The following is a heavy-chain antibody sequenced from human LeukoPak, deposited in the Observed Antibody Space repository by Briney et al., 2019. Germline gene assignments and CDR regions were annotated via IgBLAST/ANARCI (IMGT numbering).Heavy chain of an antibody. V-gene: IGHV3-21*01. J-gene: IGHJ4*02. CDR3: VRLRRNSDTSGYCYYYDF. CDR2: ISVRSNYI. D-gene: IGHD3-22*01. CDR1: GYTFSSFS. Sequence: GGSLRLSCVASGYTFSSFSITWVRQAPGKGLEWVSSISVRSNYIYYADSVRGRFSISRDDARDSLFLQMNSLRAEDTAVYYCVRLRRNSDTSGYCYYYDFWGQGTLVTVSS.